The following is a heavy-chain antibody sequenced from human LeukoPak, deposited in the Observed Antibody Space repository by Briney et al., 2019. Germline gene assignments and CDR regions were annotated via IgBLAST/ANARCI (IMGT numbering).Heavy chain of an antibody. CDR2: IRDKVSGGTT. J-gene: IGHJ4*02. Sequence: GGSLRLSCRVSGLSFGGDAVSWVRQAPGKGLEWVGFIRDKVSGGTTEYVASVRGRFTISRGDSRSIAYLQMTRLKTEDTAVYYCTINYYNGSLYEDYWGQGTLVTVSS. V-gene: IGHV3-49*04. CDR3: TINYYNGSLYEDY. D-gene: IGHD3-22*01. CDR1: GLSFGGDA.